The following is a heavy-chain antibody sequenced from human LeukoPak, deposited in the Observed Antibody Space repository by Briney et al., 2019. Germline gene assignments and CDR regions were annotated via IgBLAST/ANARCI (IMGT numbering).Heavy chain of an antibody. CDR1: GFTFSSYP. CDR3: ASSRVYGYHDY. D-gene: IGHD5-18*01. V-gene: IGHV3-23*01. Sequence: PGVSLRLSCTASGFTFSSYPMYWVRQAPGKGLEWVSAITGGGESTYYAESMKGRFTVSRDNSKNTLYLQMNSLRAEDTAVYYCASSRVYGYHDYWGQGTLVTVSS. CDR2: ITGGGEST. J-gene: IGHJ4*02.